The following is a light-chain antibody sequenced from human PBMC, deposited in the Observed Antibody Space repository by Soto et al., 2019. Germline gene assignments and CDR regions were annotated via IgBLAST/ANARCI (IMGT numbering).Light chain of an antibody. CDR2: GSS. CDR1: QTVSNNY. CDR3: QQYGSSPPYT. Sequence: EVVLTQSPGTLSLSPGERATLSCRASQTVSNNYLAWYQQKPGQAPRLLIFGSSDRATGIPDRFSGSGSGTDVTLTSSRLEPEDFAVYYCQQYGSSPPYTFGQGTKLEIK. V-gene: IGKV3-20*01. J-gene: IGKJ2*01.